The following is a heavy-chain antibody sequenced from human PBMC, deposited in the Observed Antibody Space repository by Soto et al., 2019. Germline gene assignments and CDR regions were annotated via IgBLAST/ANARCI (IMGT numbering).Heavy chain of an antibody. Sequence: SETLSLTCSVSGGSISSYYWSCIRQPPGKGLEWIGYIYYSGSTNYNPSLKSRVTISVDTSKKQFSLKLSSVTAADTAVYYCARVAVTCFDYWGQGTLVTVSS. D-gene: IGHD2-21*02. J-gene: IGHJ4*02. CDR2: IYYSGST. CDR1: GGSISSYY. V-gene: IGHV4-59*01. CDR3: ARVAVTCFDY.